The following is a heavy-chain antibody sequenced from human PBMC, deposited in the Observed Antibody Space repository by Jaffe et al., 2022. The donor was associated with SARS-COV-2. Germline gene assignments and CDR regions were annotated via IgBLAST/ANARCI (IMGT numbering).Heavy chain of an antibody. CDR3: ARDNYYDSSVWFDP. CDR2: IYYSGST. CDR1: GGSISSYY. D-gene: IGHD3-22*01. J-gene: IGHJ5*02. V-gene: IGHV4-59*01. Sequence: QVQLQESGPGLVKPSETLSLTCTVSGGSISSYYWSWIRQPPGKGLEWIGYIYYSGSTNYNPSLKSRVTISVDTSKNQFSLKLSSVTAADTAVYYCARDNYYDSSVWFDPWGQGTLVTVSS.